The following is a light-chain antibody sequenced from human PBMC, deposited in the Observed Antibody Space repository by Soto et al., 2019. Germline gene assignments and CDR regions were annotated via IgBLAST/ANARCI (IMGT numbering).Light chain of an antibody. V-gene: IGLV2-23*01. CDR2: EGS. CDR1: SSDVGNYNL. Sequence: QSALTQPASVSGAPGQSITISCTGTSSDVGNYNLVSWYQQHPGEAPKLLIYEGSKRPSGVSNRFSGSKFGNTASLTISGLQAEDEVYYYHCSYAGESTVVFGGGTKLTVL. CDR3: CSYAGESTVV. J-gene: IGLJ3*02.